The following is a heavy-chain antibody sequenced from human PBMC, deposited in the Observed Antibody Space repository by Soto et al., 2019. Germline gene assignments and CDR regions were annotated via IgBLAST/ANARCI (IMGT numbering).Heavy chain of an antibody. CDR1: GASVTSGDYY. J-gene: IGHJ5*02. CDR3: PRVGLYALWSGLFA. D-gene: IGHD3-3*01. V-gene: IGHV4-30-4*01. Sequence: QAQLQESGPGLVRPSQTLSLSCSVSGASVTSGDYYWNWIRQTPGTGLEWLGYMHDSGTTSYNPSLKSRVTLSKDTSTNQFSLRLPSVSAADTAVYFCPRVGLYALWSGLFAWGQGIRVTVSS. CDR2: MHDSGTT.